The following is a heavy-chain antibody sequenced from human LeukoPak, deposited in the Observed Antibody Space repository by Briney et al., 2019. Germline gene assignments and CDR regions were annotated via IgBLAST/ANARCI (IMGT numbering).Heavy chain of an antibody. J-gene: IGHJ4*02. V-gene: IGHV4-61*01. CDR3: ARGGVGAINY. CDR2: IYYSGST. D-gene: IGHD1-26*01. Sequence: SETLSLTCTVSGGSVSSGSYYWSWIRQPPGKGLEWIGYIYYSGSTNYNPSLKSRVTISVDTSKNQFSLKLSSVTAADTAVYYCARGGVGAINYWGQGTLVTVSS. CDR1: GGSVSSGSYY.